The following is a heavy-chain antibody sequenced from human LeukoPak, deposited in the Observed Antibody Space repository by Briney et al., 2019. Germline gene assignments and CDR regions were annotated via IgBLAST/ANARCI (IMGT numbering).Heavy chain of an antibody. Sequence: SLRLSCAASGFTVSSNYMSWVRQAPGKGLEWVAVIWYDGSNKYYADSVKGRFTISRDNSKNTLYLQMNSLRAEDTAVYYCARAYCGGDCYSGAHDAFDIWGQGTMVTVSS. CDR2: IWYDGSNK. CDR1: GFTVSSNY. V-gene: IGHV3-33*08. J-gene: IGHJ3*02. D-gene: IGHD2-21*02. CDR3: ARAYCGGDCYSGAHDAFDI.